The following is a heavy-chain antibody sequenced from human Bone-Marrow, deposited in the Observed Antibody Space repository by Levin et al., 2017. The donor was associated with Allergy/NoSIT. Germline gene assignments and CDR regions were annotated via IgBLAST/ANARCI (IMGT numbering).Heavy chain of an antibody. CDR2: IYHSGST. V-gene: IGHV4-59*08. J-gene: IGHJ3*01. D-gene: IGHD1-26*01. Sequence: SETLSLTCTVPDGSISSYFWSWIRQSPGKGLERIGYIYHSGSTNSNPSLRSRVTMSIDTSKNQFSLNLTSVTAADTAIYYCARRKGAVVEAFDVWGQGTMVSVS. CDR1: DGSISSYF. CDR3: ARRKGAVVEAFDV.